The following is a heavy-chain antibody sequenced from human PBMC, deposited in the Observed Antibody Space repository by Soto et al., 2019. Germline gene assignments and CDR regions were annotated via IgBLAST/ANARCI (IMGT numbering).Heavy chain of an antibody. V-gene: IGHV3-30-3*01. CDR1: GFTFSSYA. Sequence: QVQLVESGGGVVQPGRSLRLSCAASGFTFSSYAMHWVRQAPGKGLEWVAVISYDGSNKYYADSVKGRFTISRDNSKNTLYLQMNSLRAEDTAVYYCARDLNGPPGWFDPWGQGTLVTVSS. CDR3: ARDLNGPPGWFDP. J-gene: IGHJ5*02. CDR2: ISYDGSNK.